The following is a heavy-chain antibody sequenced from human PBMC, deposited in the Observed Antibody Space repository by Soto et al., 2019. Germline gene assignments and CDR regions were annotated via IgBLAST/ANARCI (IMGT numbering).Heavy chain of an antibody. CDR1: GGTFSSYA. D-gene: IGHD2-2*01. V-gene: IGHV1-69*06. CDR2: IIPIFGTA. CDR3: ARVPDCSSTSCPNWFDP. Sequence: SVKVSCKASGGTFSSYAISWVRQAPGQGLEWMGGIIPIFGTANYAQKFQGRVTITADKSTSTAYMELSSLRSEDTAVYYCARVPDCSSTSCPNWFDPWGQGTTVTVSS. J-gene: IGHJ5*01.